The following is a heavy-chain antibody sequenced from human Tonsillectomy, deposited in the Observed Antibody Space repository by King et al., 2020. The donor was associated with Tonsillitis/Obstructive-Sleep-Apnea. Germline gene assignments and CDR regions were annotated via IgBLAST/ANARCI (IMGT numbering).Heavy chain of an antibody. Sequence: VQLVESGGGVVQPGRSLRLSCAASGFTFSSYGIHWVRQAPGKGLEWVAVISFDGSKRYYADSVKGRFTISRDNSKNTLYLQMNSLRGEDTAVYYCEKARTLSGSPHYYYGMDVWGQGTTVTVSS. CDR2: ISFDGSKR. V-gene: IGHV3-30*18. J-gene: IGHJ6*02. CDR1: GFTFSSYG. D-gene: IGHD3-22*01. CDR3: EKARTLSGSPHYYYGMDV.